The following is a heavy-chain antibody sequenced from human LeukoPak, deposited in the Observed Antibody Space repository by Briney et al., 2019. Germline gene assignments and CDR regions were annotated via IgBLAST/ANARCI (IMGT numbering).Heavy chain of an antibody. J-gene: IGHJ4*02. V-gene: IGHV1-8*02. CDR2: MNPNSGNT. CDR1: GYSFTSYW. Sequence: GESLKISCKGSGYSFTSYWIGWVRQMPGKGLEWMGWMNPNSGNTGYAQKFQGRVTMTRNTSISTAYMELSSLRSEDTAVYYCARGTSLAAAGYWGQGTLVTVSS. CDR3: ARGTSLAAAGY. D-gene: IGHD6-13*01.